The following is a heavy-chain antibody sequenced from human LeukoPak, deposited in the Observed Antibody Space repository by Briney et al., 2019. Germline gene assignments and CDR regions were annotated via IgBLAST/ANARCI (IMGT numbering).Heavy chain of an antibody. V-gene: IGHV3-23*01. CDR3: ARGSLGSSMSSDCCPLDY. Sequence: GGSLRLSCAASGFTFSSNAMTWVRQAPGKGLEWVSAISGDSHYTYYADSVRGRFTISRDNSKNTLYLQMNSLRADDTAMYYCARGSLGSSMSSDCCPLDYWGQGTLVTVSS. CDR2: ISGDSHYT. D-gene: IGHD2-2*01. J-gene: IGHJ4*02. CDR1: GFTFSSNA.